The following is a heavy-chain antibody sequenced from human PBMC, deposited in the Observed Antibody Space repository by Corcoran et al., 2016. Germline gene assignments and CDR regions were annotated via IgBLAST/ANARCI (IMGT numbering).Heavy chain of an antibody. CDR1: GYTFTGYY. D-gene: IGHD5-18*01. CDR2: INPNSGGT. CDR3: ARDHPGGGYSYGYYYGMDV. Sequence: QVQLVQSGAEVKKPGASVKVSCKASGYTFTGYYMHWVRQAPGQGLEWMGWINPNSGGTNYAQKFQGRVTMTRDTSISTAYMELSRLRSDDTAVYYFARDHPGGGYSYGYYYGMDVWGQGTTVTVSS. V-gene: IGHV1-2*02. J-gene: IGHJ6*02.